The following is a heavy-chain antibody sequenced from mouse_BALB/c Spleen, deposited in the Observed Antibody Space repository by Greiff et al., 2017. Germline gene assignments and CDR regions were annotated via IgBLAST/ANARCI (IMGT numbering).Heavy chain of an antibody. Sequence: VQLKESGPELVKPGASVKISCKTSGYTFTEYTMHWVKQSHGKSLEWIGGINPNNGGTSYNQKFKGKATLTVDKSSSTAYMELRSLTSEDSAVYYCARGGVRVPYYYAMDYWGQGTSVTVSS. V-gene: IGHV1-18*01. D-gene: IGHD2-14*01. J-gene: IGHJ4*01. CDR1: GYTFTEYT. CDR3: ARGGVRVPYYYAMDY. CDR2: INPNNGGT.